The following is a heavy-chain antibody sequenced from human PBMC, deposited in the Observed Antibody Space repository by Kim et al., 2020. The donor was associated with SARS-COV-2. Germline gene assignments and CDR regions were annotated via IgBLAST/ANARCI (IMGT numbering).Heavy chain of an antibody. CDR2: IIPIFGTA. V-gene: IGHV1-69*13. D-gene: IGHD3-10*01. CDR1: VGTFSSYA. CDR3: ARSLCSGSYYNYSYYYYGMDV. J-gene: IGHJ6*02. Sequence: SVKVSCKASVGTFSSYAISWVRQAPGQGLEWMGGIIPIFGTANYAQKFQGRVTITADESTSTAYMELSSLRSEDTAVYYCARSLCSGSYYNYSYYYYGMDVWGQGTTVTVSS.